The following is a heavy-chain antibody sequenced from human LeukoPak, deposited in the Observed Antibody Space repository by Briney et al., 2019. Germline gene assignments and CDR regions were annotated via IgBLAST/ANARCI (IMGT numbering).Heavy chain of an antibody. CDR1: GFTFSSYG. J-gene: IGHJ6*03. D-gene: IGHD2-2*01. V-gene: IGHV3-30*02. CDR2: IRYDGSNK. CDR3: AKVNCGVSSTSCYYYYYYMDV. Sequence: GGSLRLSCAASGFTFSSYGMHWVRQAPGKGLEWVAFIRYDGSNKYYADSVEGRFTISRDNSKNTLYLQMNSLRAEDTAVYYCAKVNCGVSSTSCYYYYYYMDVWGKGTTVTVSS.